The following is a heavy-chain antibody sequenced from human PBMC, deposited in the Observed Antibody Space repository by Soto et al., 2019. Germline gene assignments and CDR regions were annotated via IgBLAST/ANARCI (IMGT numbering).Heavy chain of an antibody. CDR1: GFTFSSCT. D-gene: IGHD2-15*01. CDR3: SGCSGGACYRIYGMDV. V-gene: IGHV3-21*01. J-gene: IGHJ6*02. CDR2: ISPSTSHI. Sequence: EVHLVESGGGLVKPGGSLRLSCAVSGFTFSSCTMNWVRQAPVKGLEWVSSISPSTSHIYYTDSVKGRFTISRDNAKNSLFLQMNSLRAEDTALYYCSGCSGGACYRIYGMDVWGQGTTVTVSS.